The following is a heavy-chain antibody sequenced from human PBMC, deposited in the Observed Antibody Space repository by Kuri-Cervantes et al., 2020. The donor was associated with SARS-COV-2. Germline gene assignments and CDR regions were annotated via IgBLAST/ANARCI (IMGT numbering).Heavy chain of an antibody. CDR2: INHSGST. V-gene: IGHV4-34*01. CDR3: ARARIAARNFDY. J-gene: IGHJ4*02. Sequence: SETLSLTCAAYGGSFSGYYWSWIRQPPGKGLEWIGEINHSGSTNYNPSLKSRVTISVDTSKNQFSLKLSSVTAADTAVYYCARARIAARNFDYWGQGTLVTVSS. CDR1: GGSFSGYY. D-gene: IGHD6-6*01.